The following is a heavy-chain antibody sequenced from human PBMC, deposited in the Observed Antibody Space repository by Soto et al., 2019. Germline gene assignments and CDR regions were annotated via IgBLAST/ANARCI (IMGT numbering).Heavy chain of an antibody. Sequence: SLRLSCAASGFTFSSYAMHWVRQAPGKGLEWMAVISDDGSNKYYADSVKGRFTISRDNSKNTLYLQMNSLRAEDTAVYYCVRDPSAAAYFDYWGQGTLVTVSS. J-gene: IGHJ4*02. D-gene: IGHD6-13*01. CDR3: VRDPSAAAYFDY. V-gene: IGHV3-30-3*01. CDR1: GFTFSSYA. CDR2: ISDDGSNK.